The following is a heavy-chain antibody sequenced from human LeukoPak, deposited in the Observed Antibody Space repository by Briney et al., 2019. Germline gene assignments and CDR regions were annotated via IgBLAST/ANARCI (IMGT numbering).Heavy chain of an antibody. V-gene: IGHV3-21*01. CDR2: ISSSSSYI. J-gene: IGHJ4*02. CDR1: GFTFSSYS. CDR3: ARDSFSCGWLKGFYY. D-gene: IGHD6-19*01. Sequence: GGSLRLSCAASGFTFSSYSMNWVRQAPGNGLEWVSSISSSSSYIYYADSVKGRFTISRDNAKNSLYLQMNSLRAEDTAVYYCARDSFSCGWLKGFYYWGQGTLVTVSS.